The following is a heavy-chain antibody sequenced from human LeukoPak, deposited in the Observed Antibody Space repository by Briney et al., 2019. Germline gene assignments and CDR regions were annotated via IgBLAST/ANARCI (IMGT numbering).Heavy chain of an antibody. CDR3: ARTLGRGSADY. CDR1: GGTMNNYY. D-gene: IGHD3-10*01. CDR2: IYYSGTT. Sequence: IPSETLSLTCTASGGTMNNYYWSWIRQPPGKGLEWIAYIYYSGTTNYNPSLKSRVTISVDTSKNQFSLKLSSVTAADTAVYYCARTLGRGSADYWGQGTLVTVSS. V-gene: IGHV4-59*01. J-gene: IGHJ4*02.